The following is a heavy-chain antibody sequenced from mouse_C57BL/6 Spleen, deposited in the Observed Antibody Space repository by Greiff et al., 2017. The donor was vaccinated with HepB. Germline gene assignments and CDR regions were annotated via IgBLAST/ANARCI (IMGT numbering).Heavy chain of an antibody. CDR1: GYSITSGYY. Sequence: EVHLVESGPGLVKPSQSLSLTCSVTGYSITSGYYWNWIRQFPGNKLEWMGYISYDGSNNYKPSLKNRISITRDTSKNQFFLKLNSVTTEDTATYYCARDDYGSGGFAYWGQGTLVTVSA. CDR2: ISYDGSN. CDR3: ARDDYGSGGFAY. J-gene: IGHJ3*01. D-gene: IGHD1-1*01. V-gene: IGHV3-6*01.